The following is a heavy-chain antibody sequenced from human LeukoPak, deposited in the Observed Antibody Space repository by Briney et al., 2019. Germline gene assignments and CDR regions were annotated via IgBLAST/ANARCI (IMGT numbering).Heavy chain of an antibody. CDR3: ARGRVAAAGTPGY. CDR2: INHSGST. CDR1: GGSFSGYY. V-gene: IGHV4-34*01. D-gene: IGHD6-13*01. Sequence: SEILSLTCAVYGGSFSGYYWSWIRQPPGKGLEWIGEINHSGSTNYNPSLKSRVTISVDTSKNQFSLKLSSVTAADTAVYYCARGRVAAAGTPGYWGQGTLVTVSS. J-gene: IGHJ4*02.